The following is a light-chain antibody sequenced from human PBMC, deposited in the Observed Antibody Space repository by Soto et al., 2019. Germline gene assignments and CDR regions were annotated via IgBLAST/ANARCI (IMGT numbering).Light chain of an antibody. J-gene: IGKJ1*01. CDR2: KAS. CDR3: QQYYTSSS. Sequence: DIQMTQSPSTLSASVGDRVTITCRASQSVHFWLAWYQQKPGKAPKLLIQKASSLESGVPSRFSASGIGTDFALTIISLQPDDLATYYCQQYYTSSSFGPGTKVAVK. CDR1: QSVHFW. V-gene: IGKV1-5*03.